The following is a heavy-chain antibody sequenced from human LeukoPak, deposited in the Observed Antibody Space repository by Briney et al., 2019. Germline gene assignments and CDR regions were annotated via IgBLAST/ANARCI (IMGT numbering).Heavy chain of an antibody. J-gene: IGHJ5*02. Sequence: GRPLRLSCAASGFTFSSYGMHWVRQAPGKGLEWVAVIWYDGSNKYYADSVKGRFTISRDNSKNTLYLQMNSLRAEDTAAYYCAKDRYGDYYNWFDPWGQGTLVTVSS. CDR1: GFTFSSYG. CDR2: IWYDGSNK. D-gene: IGHD4-17*01. V-gene: IGHV3-33*06. CDR3: AKDRYGDYYNWFDP.